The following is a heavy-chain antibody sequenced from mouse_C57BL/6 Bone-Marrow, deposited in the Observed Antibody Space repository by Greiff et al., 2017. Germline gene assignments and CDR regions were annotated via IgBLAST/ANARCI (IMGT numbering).Heavy chain of an antibody. J-gene: IGHJ3*01. D-gene: IGHD3-2*02. CDR2: IYPGSGST. Sequence: VQLQQPGAELVKPGASVKMSCKASGYTFTSYWITWVKQRPGQGLEWIGDIYPGSGSTNYNEKFKSKATLTVDTSSSTAYMQLSSLTSEDSAVYYCARSRSSGYTWFAYWGQGTLVTVSA. CDR3: ARSRSSGYTWFAY. CDR1: GYTFTSYW. V-gene: IGHV1-55*01.